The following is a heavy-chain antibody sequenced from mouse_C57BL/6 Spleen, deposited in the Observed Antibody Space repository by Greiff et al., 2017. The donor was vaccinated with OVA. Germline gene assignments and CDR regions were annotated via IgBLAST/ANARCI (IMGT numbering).Heavy chain of an antibody. CDR3: ARLTGTVYYAMDD. V-gene: IGHV1-69*01. CDR1: GYTFTSYW. D-gene: IGHD4-1*01. Sequence: QVQLQQSGAELVMPGASVKLSCKASGYTFTSYWMHWVKQRPGQGLEWIGEIDPSDSYTNYNQKFKGKSTLTVDKSSSTAYMQLSSLTSEDSAVYYCARLTGTVYYAMDDWGQGTSVTVSS. CDR2: IDPSDSYT. J-gene: IGHJ4*01.